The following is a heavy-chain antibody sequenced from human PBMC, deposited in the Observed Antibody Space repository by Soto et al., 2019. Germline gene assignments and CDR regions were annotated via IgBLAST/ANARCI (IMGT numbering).Heavy chain of an antibody. Sequence: QVQLVQSGAEVKKPGSSVKVSCKASGGTFSRYTISWVRQAPGQGLEWMGRIIPILDIPNYAQNFQGRVTTTADKATSTAYKERTSLSSDDPDVYYCASHFSGVLVLGASPPGGDTYDWDVWGQWTTVTVSS. D-gene: IGHD2-15*01. V-gene: IGHV1-69*02. CDR3: ASHFSGVLVLGASPPGGDTYDWDV. J-gene: IGHJ6*02. CDR2: IIPILDIP. CDR1: GGTFSRYT.